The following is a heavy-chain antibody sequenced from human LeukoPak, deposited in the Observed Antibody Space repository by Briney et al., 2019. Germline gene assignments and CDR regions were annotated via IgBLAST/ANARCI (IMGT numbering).Heavy chain of an antibody. V-gene: IGHV3-33*06. CDR1: GFTFSSYG. Sequence: GGSLRLSCAASGFTFSSYGMHWVRQAPGKGLEWVAVIWYDGSNKYYADSVKGRFTISRDNSKNTLYLQMNSLRAEDTAVYYCAKDVVPGAAYFDYWGQGTLVTVSS. J-gene: IGHJ4*02. D-gene: IGHD2-15*01. CDR3: AKDVVPGAAYFDY. CDR2: IWYDGSNK.